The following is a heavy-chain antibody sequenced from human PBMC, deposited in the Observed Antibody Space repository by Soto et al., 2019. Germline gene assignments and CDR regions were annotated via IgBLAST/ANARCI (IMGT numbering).Heavy chain of an antibody. CDR1: GYTLSSFG. Sequence: QAQLVQSGAEVKKPGASVKVSCKASGYTLSSFGIHWVRQAPGQRLEWMGWINAGNGNTKYSQKLQGRVTFSRDTSANTAYMELTSLTSEDTAGYYCVRTRKQWLVGDSWGQGSLVTVSS. CDR3: VRTRKQWLVGDS. V-gene: IGHV1-3*01. CDR2: INAGNGNT. D-gene: IGHD6-19*01. J-gene: IGHJ4*02.